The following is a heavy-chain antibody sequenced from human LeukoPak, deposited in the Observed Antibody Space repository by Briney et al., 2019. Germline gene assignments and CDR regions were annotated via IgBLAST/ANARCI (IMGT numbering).Heavy chain of an antibody. J-gene: IGHJ5*02. CDR1: GYTLTELS. CDR2: FDPEDGET. Sequence: ASVMVSCKVSGYTLTELSMHWVRQAPGKGLEWMGGFDPEDGETIYAQKFQGGVTMTEDTSTDTAYMELSSLRSEDTAVYYCARDRSGDSSSWYDTWGNWFDPWGQGTLVTVSS. D-gene: IGHD6-13*01. CDR3: ARDRSGDSSSWYDTWGNWFDP. V-gene: IGHV1-24*01.